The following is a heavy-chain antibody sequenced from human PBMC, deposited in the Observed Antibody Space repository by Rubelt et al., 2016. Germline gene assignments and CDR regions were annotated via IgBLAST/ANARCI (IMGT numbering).Heavy chain of an antibody. Sequence: VQLVESGGGLVQPGGSLRLSCAASGFTFSTYGVHWVRQAPGKGLEWVALIWYDGSNKYYADSVKGRFTISRDNSKNTLYLQMNSLRADDTAVYYCARDEAWGQGTLVTVSS. CDR2: IWYDGSNK. J-gene: IGHJ5*02. V-gene: IGHV3-33*08. CDR3: ARDEA. CDR1: GFTFSTYG.